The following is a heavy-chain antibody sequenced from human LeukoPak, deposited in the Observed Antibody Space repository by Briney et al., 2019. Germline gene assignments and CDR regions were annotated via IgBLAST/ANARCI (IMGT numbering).Heavy chain of an antibody. D-gene: IGHD4-17*01. V-gene: IGHV4-59*01. CDR1: GGSISSYY. CDR2: IYYSGST. CDR3: ARAWDGDYVVDY. J-gene: IGHJ4*02. Sequence: SETLSLTCTVSGGSISSYYWSWIRQPPGKGLEWIGYIYYSGSTNYNPSLKSRVTISVDTSKNQFSLKLSSVTAADTAVYYCARAWDGDYVVDYWGQGTLVTVSS.